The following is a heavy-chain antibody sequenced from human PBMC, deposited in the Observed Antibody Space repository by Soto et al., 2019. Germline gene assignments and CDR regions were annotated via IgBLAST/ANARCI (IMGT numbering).Heavy chain of an antibody. CDR3: ARENYGEYYFDY. Sequence: GGPLRPPWAASGFTFGGYASHWVGKAPGKGLEWVAVISYDGRNKYYADSVKGRFTISRDNSKNTLYLQMNSLRAEDTAVYYCARENYGEYYFDYWGQGTLVTVSS. CDR2: ISYDGRNK. D-gene: IGHD3-10*01. CDR1: GFTFGGYA. V-gene: IGHV3-30*04. J-gene: IGHJ4*02.